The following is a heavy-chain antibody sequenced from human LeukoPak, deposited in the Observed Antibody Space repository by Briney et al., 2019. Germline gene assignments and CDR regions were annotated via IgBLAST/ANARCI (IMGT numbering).Heavy chain of an antibody. Sequence: PGGSLRLSCAASGFTFNTYGMHWVRQAPGKGLEWVAVISYDGSNKYYADSVKGRFTISRDNSKNTLYLQMNSLRAEDTAVYYCASGGQPNYFDYWGQGTLVTVSS. J-gene: IGHJ4*02. CDR3: ASGGQPNYFDY. CDR1: GFTFNTYG. CDR2: ISYDGSNK. D-gene: IGHD3-3*01. V-gene: IGHV3-30*19.